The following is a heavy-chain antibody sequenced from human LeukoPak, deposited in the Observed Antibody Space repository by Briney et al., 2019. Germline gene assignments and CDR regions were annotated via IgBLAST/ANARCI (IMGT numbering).Heavy chain of an antibody. J-gene: IGHJ4*02. Sequence: GRSLRLSCAASGFTFSNYGMYWVRQAPGKGLEWVAVIWYDGSNKYYADSVKGRFTISRDNSKNTLYLQMNSLRAEDTAVYYCARDRGYSTFDYWGQGTLVTVSS. CDR3: ARDRGYSTFDY. D-gene: IGHD4-23*01. CDR2: IWYDGSNK. V-gene: IGHV3-33*01. CDR1: GFTFSNYG.